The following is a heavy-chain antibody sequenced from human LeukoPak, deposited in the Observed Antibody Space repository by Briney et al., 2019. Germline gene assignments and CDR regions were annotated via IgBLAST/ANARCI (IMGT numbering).Heavy chain of an antibody. CDR3: AKGGGGYCSGGSCYYDY. V-gene: IGHV3-30*18. J-gene: IGHJ4*02. CDR1: GFTFSNYG. Sequence: PGGSLRLSCAASGFTFSNYGMHWVRQAPGKGLEWVAVISYDGSNKYYADSVKGRFTISRDNSKNTLYLQMNSLRAEDTAVYYCAKGGGGYCSGGSCYYDYWGQGTLVTVSS. CDR2: ISYDGSNK. D-gene: IGHD2-15*01.